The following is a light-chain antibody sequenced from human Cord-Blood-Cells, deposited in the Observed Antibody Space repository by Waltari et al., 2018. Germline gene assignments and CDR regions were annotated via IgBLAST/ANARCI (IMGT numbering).Light chain of an antibody. CDR2: DGR. V-gene: IGLV2-14*01. CDR3: SSYTSSSTLV. CDR1: SVDVGGYNS. J-gene: IGLJ2*01. Sequence: QSALTQPAPVSGPPGQSITISCPGTSVDVGGYNSVPWYQQHPGKATKLMIYDGRKRPSGVSNRFSGSKSGNTASLTISGLQAEDEADYYCSSYTSSSTLVFGGGTKLTVL.